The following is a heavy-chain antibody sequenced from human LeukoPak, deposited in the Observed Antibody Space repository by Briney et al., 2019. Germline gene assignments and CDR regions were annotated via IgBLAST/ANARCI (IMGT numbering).Heavy chain of an antibody. CDR2: IYYSGST. CDR1: GGSISSSSYY. J-gene: IGHJ6*02. Sequence: SETLSLTCTVSGGSISSSSYYWGWIRQPPGKGLEWIGSIYYSGSTYYNPSLKSRVTISVDTSKNQFSLKLSSVTAADTAVYYCARISGGQQLVRTSYYYYGMDVWGQGTTVTVSS. D-gene: IGHD6-6*01. V-gene: IGHV4-39*01. CDR3: ARISGGQQLVRTSYYYYGMDV.